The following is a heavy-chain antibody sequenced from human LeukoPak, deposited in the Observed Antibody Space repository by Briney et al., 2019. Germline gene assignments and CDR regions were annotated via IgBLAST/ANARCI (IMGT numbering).Heavy chain of an antibody. V-gene: IGHV3-7*01. CDR1: GFTFSGYY. J-gene: IGHJ6*04. D-gene: IGHD3-10*01. CDR2: IKQDGSEK. CDR3: AGGIAMVRGGDV. Sequence: GGSLRLSWAASGFTFSGYYMAWVRQAPGKGLEWVANIKQDGSEKNYVDSVKGRFTISRDNAKNSLYLQMNSLRVEDTAVYYCAGGIAMVRGGDVWGKGTTVTVSS.